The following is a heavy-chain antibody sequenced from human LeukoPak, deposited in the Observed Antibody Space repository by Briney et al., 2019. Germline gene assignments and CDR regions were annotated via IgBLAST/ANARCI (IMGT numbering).Heavy chain of an antibody. CDR2: IRYDGSNK. CDR3: AKDYFDYLHGSYDNWFDP. D-gene: IGHD3-16*01. V-gene: IGHV3-30*02. Sequence: PGGSLRLSCATSGFTFNTYGMHWVRQTPGKGLEWVAFIRYDGSNKFYADSVKGRFSISRDNSKNTVYLQMSSLRAEDTSIYYCAKDYFDYLHGSYDNWFDPWGQGTLVTVSS. CDR1: GFTFNTYG. J-gene: IGHJ5*02.